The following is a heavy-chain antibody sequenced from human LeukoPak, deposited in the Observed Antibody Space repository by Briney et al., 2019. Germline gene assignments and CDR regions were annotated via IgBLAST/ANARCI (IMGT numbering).Heavy chain of an antibody. V-gene: IGHV3-30-3*01. CDR1: GFTFSSYA. J-gene: IGHJ4*02. CDR3: AKVWLYYYDIDY. D-gene: IGHD3-22*01. CDR2: ISYDGSNK. Sequence: GGSLRLSCAASGFTFSSYAMHWVRQAPGKGLEWVAVISYDGSNKYYADSVKGRFTISRDNSKNTLYLQMNSLRAEDTAVYYCAKVWLYYYDIDYWGQGTLVTVSS.